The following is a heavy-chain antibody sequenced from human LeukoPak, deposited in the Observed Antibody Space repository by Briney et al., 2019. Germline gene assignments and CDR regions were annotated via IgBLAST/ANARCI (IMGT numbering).Heavy chain of an antibody. CDR1: GYTFTGYY. V-gene: IGHV1-2*02. Sequence: GASVKVSCQASGYTFTGYYMHWVRQAPGQGLEWMGWINPNSGGTNYAQKFQGRVTMTRDTSISTAYMELSRLRSDDTAVYYCARDRIVPATQNPFDPWGQGTLVTVSS. CDR2: INPNSGGT. CDR3: ARDRIVPATQNPFDP. J-gene: IGHJ5*02. D-gene: IGHD2-2*01.